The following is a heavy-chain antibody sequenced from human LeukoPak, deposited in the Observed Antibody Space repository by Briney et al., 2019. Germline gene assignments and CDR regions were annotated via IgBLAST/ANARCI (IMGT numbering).Heavy chain of an antibody. J-gene: IGHJ4*02. CDR1: GGSISSGDYY. V-gene: IGHV4-31*03. Sequence: PSETLSLTCTVSGGSISSGDYYWSWIRQHPGKGLEWIGYIYYIGSTCYNPSLKSRVTISVDTSKNQFSLKLSSVTAADTAVFYCARVAHDSSGYTIDYWGQGTLVTVSS. CDR2: IYYIGST. D-gene: IGHD3-22*01. CDR3: ARVAHDSSGYTIDY.